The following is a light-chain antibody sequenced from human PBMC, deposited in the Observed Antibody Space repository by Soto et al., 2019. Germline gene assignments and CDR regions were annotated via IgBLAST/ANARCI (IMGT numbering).Light chain of an antibody. Sequence: QSALTQPPSASGSLGQSVTISCTGTSNDVGLYNFVSWYQQHPGKAPKLTIYDVTKRPSGVPDRFSGSKSGNTASLTVSELQAEDEANYYCSSYAGFNQVVFGGGTKLTVL. CDR1: SNDVGLYNF. CDR3: SSYAGFNQVV. CDR2: DVT. V-gene: IGLV2-8*01. J-gene: IGLJ3*02.